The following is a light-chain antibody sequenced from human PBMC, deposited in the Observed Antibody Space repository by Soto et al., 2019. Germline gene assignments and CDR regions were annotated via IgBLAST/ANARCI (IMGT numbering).Light chain of an antibody. CDR2: DAS. CDR1: QSISSW. V-gene: IGKV1-5*01. Sequence: DIHMTQSPSTLSASVGDRVTITCRASQSISSWLAWYQQKPGKAPNLLIYDASNLESGVPSRFSGSGSGTEFTLTICSLQPDDFATYYCQQYNSYSEAFXQGTKVDIK. CDR3: QQYNSYSEA. J-gene: IGKJ1*01.